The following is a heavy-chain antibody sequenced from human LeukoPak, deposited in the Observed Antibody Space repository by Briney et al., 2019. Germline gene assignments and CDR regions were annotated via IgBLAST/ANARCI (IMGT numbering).Heavy chain of an antibody. J-gene: IGHJ4*02. V-gene: IGHV4-34*01. D-gene: IGHD1-26*01. CDR2: INHSGST. Sequence: SETLSLTCAVYGGSFSGYYWSGIRQPPGKGLEWIGEINHSGSTNYNPSLKSRVTISVDTSKNQFSLKLSSVTAADTAVYYCARGQRGGSYYFRYWGQGTLVTVSS. CDR3: ARGQRGGSYYFRY. CDR1: GGSFSGYY.